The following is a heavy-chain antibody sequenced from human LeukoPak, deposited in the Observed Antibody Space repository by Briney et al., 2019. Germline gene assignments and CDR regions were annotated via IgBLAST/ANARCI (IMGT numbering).Heavy chain of an antibody. CDR2: IYYSGST. D-gene: IGHD3-16*02. CDR3: ARGVLRLGELSLYPNDAFDI. Sequence: SETLSLTCTVSGGSISSSSYYWGWIRQPPGKGLEWIGSIYYSGSTFYNPSLKSRVTISVDTSKNQFSLKLSSVTAADTAVYYCARGVLRLGELSLYPNDAFDIWGQGTMVTVSS. J-gene: IGHJ3*02. CDR1: GGSISSSSYY. V-gene: IGHV4-39*07.